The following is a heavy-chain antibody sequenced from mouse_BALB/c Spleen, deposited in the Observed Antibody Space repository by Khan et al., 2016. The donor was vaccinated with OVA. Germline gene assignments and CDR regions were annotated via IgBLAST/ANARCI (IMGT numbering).Heavy chain of an antibody. J-gene: IGHJ4*01. Sequence: QIQLVQSGPELKKPGETVKISCKASGYIFTNHGMNWVKQAPGKGLKWMGWINTYSGEPTYVDDFKGRFVFSLETSASTAYLQINNLKNEDTATYFCARVGYSGTMDYWGQGTSVTVSS. D-gene: IGHD2-14*01. CDR2: INTYSGEP. CDR1: GYIFTNHG. CDR3: ARVGYSGTMDY. V-gene: IGHV9-3-1*01.